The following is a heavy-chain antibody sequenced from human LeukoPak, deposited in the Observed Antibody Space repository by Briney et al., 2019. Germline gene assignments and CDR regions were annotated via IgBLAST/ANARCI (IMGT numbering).Heavy chain of an antibody. V-gene: IGHV3-48*03. J-gene: IGHJ3*02. CDR2: ISSSGSTI. CDR3: ARDHWDDSSGYSAFDI. Sequence: GGSLRLSCAASGFTFSSYEMNWVRPAPGKGLEWVSYISSSGSTIYYADSVKGRFTISRDNAKNSLYLQMNSLRAEDTAVYYCARDHWDDSSGYSAFDIWGQGTMVTVSS. D-gene: IGHD3-22*01. CDR1: GFTFSSYE.